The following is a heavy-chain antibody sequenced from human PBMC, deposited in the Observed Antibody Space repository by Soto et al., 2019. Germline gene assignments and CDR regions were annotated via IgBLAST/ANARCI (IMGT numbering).Heavy chain of an antibody. J-gene: IGHJ4*02. Sequence: EVQLVESGGGLVQPGGSLRLSCAASGFTFSSYWMSWVRQAPGKGLEWVANIKQDGSEKYYVDSVKGRFTISRDNAKNSLYLQMNSLRAEDTAVYYCARDHSDDILTNFDYWGQGTLVTVSS. V-gene: IGHV3-7*05. CDR2: IKQDGSEK. D-gene: IGHD3-9*01. CDR1: GFTFSSYW. CDR3: ARDHSDDILTNFDY.